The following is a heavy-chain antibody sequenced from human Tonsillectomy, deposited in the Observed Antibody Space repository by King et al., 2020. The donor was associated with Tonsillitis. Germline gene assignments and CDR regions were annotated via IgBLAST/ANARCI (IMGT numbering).Heavy chain of an antibody. Sequence: VQLVESGRGVVQPGRSLRLSCAASGFTFSSYTMHWVRQAPGRGLEWVAIITFDEKYKYYADSVKGRFTISKHHSNNTLYLQMNTLRAEDTAVYYCAGGNGRYYFDFWGQGTLVTVSS. CDR1: GFTFSSYT. CDR3: AGGNGRYYFDF. D-gene: IGHD3-9*01. V-gene: IGHV3-30*04. J-gene: IGHJ4*02. CDR2: ITFDEKYK.